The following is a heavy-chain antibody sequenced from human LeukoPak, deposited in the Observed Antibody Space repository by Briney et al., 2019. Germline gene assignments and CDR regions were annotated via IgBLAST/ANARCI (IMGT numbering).Heavy chain of an antibody. J-gene: IGHJ5*02. CDR1: GGSISSYY. Sequence: SETLSLTCTVSGGSISSYYWSWIRRPAGKGLEWIGRIYTSGSTNYNPSLKSRVTMSVDTSKNQFSLKLSSVTAADTAVYYCARDSLWFGGNNWFHPWGQGTLVTVSS. CDR3: ARDSLWFGGNNWFHP. D-gene: IGHD3-10*01. CDR2: IYTSGST. V-gene: IGHV4-4*07.